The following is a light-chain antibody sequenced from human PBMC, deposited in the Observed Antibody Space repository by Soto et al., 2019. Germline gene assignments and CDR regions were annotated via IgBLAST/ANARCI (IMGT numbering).Light chain of an antibody. Sequence: DIQMTQYNSTLSASVGDRVTITCRASQSISGVLGWYQQKSGKAPKLMIYDASSLEGGVPSRFSGSGSGTEFTLTISSLQPDDFAAYYCQQYNTFRTFGQGTKV. J-gene: IGKJ1*01. CDR2: DAS. CDR1: QSISGV. CDR3: QQYNTFRT. V-gene: IGKV1-5*01.